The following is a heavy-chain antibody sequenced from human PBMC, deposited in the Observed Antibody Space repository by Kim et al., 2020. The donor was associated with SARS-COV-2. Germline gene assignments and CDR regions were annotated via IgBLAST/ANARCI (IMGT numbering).Heavy chain of an antibody. J-gene: IGHJ4*02. D-gene: IGHD5-18*01. Sequence: YYADSVKGRFTSSKDNAKTSLYLQMNSLRAEDTAVYYCAHGYSYGSSFLYWGQGTLVTVSS. CDR3: AHGYSYGSSFLY. V-gene: IGHV3-21*01.